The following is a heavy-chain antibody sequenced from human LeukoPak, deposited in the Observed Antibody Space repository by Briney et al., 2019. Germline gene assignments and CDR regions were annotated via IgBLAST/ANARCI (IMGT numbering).Heavy chain of an antibody. V-gene: IGHV3-23*01. J-gene: IGHJ6*04. CDR2: ISGSGGST. CDR1: GFTFSGSG. Sequence: GRSLRLSCAASGFTFSGSGMHWVRQSPGKGLEWVSAISGSGGSTYYADSVKGRFTISRDNAKNSLYLQMNSLRAEDTAVYYCAELGITMIGGVWGKGTTVTISS. D-gene: IGHD3-10*02. CDR3: AELGITMIGGV.